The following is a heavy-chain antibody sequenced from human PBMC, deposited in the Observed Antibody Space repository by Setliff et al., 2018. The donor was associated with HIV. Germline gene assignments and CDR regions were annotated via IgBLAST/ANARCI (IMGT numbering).Heavy chain of an antibody. CDR3: ASIELAAMVPVDY. CDR1: GFTFSSYE. J-gene: IGHJ4*02. D-gene: IGHD5-18*01. CDR2: ISSSSSYT. Sequence: PGGSLRLSCAASGFTFSSYEMNWVRQAPGKGLEWVSYISSSSSYTNYADSVKGRFTISRDNAKNSLYLQMNSLGAEDTAVYYCASIELAAMVPVDYWGQGTLVTVSS. V-gene: IGHV3-21*05.